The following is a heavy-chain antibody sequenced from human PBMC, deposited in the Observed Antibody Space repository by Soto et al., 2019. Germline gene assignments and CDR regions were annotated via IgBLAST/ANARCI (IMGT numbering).Heavy chain of an antibody. Sequence: GGSLRLSCAASGFTFSSYGMHWVRQAPGKGLEWVAVISYDGSNKYYADSVKGRFTISRDNSKNTLYLQMNSLRAEDTAVYYCAKDAVWNSSSRRRYFDYWGQGTLVTVSS. J-gene: IGHJ4*02. CDR1: GFTFSSYG. CDR2: ISYDGSNK. CDR3: AKDAVWNSSSRRRYFDY. D-gene: IGHD6-13*01. V-gene: IGHV3-30*18.